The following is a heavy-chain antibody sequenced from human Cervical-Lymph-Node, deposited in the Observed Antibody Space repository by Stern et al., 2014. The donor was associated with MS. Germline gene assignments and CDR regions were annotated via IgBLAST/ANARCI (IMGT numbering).Heavy chain of an antibody. D-gene: IGHD3-10*02. V-gene: IGHV1-18*01. CDR3: ARSNVGGDY. CDR1: GHTFSNHG. Sequence: QVQLVQSGAEVKRPGRSVNVSCRPSGHTFSNHGATWVRQAPGQGLEWVGWISGYNGDTQYAQKLQGRVTMTADTSTSTAYMELRSLRSDDTAVYFCARSNVGGDYWGQGTLVTVSS. J-gene: IGHJ4*02. CDR2: ISGYNGDT.